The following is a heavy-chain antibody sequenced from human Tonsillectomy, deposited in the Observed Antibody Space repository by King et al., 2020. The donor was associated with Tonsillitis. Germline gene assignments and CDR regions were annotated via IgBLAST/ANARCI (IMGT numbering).Heavy chain of an antibody. J-gene: IGHJ5*02. CDR1: GFTFSSYA. V-gene: IGHV3-23*04. CDR2: ISGSGGST. Sequence: VQLVESGGGLVQPGGSLRLSCAASGFTFSSYAMSWVRQAPGKGLEWVSAISGSGGSTYYADSVKGRFTISRDNSKNTLYLQMNSLRAEDTAVYYCAKEGGSPFGPVLFHRPSTSWGQGTLVTVSS. D-gene: IGHD3/OR15-3a*01. CDR3: AKEGGSPFGPVLFHRPSTS.